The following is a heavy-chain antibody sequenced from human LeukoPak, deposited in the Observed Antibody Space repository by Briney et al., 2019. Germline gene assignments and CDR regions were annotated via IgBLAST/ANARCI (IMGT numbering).Heavy chain of an antibody. Sequence: SVKVSCKASGYTFTNYAISWVRQAPGQGLEWMGGIIPIFGTANYAQKFQGRVTITTDESTSTAYMELSSLRSEDTAVYYCARKHLYCSSTSCADYYFDYWGQGTLVTVSS. CDR3: ARKHLYCSSTSCADYYFDY. J-gene: IGHJ4*02. V-gene: IGHV1-69*05. D-gene: IGHD2-2*01. CDR1: GYTFTNYA. CDR2: IIPIFGTA.